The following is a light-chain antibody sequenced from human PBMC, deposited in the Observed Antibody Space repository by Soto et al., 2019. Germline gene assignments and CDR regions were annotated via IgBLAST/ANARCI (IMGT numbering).Light chain of an antibody. CDR1: QSVSSN. CDR3: QQYNNWPQGT. Sequence: EIVMTQSPATLSVSPGERATLSCRASQSVSSNLAWYQQKPGQAPRLLIYGASTRATGIPARFSGSGSGTEFTLTISSLQSEDFAVYYCQQYNNWPQGTFGQGTQVEIK. CDR2: GAS. J-gene: IGKJ1*01. V-gene: IGKV3-15*01.